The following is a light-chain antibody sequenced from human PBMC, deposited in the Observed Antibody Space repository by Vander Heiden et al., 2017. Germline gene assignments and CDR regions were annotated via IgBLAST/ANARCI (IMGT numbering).Light chain of an antibody. J-gene: IGKJ1*01. CDR1: QSISSQ. V-gene: IGKV1-5*03. Sequence: DIQMTQSPSTLSASVGDRVTITCRASQSISSQLAWYQQKPGKAPNLLIYKASNLESGVPSRFSGSGSGTEFTLTISSLQPDDFATYYCQHYSSYWTFGQGTKVE. CDR3: QHYSSYWT. CDR2: KAS.